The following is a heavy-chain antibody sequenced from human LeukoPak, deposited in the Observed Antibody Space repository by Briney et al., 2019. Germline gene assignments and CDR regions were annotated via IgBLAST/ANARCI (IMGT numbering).Heavy chain of an antibody. Sequence: GRSLRLSCAASGFTFSSYGMHWVRQAPGKGLEWVAVISYDGSNKYYADSVKGRFTISRDNSKNTLYLQMNSLRAEDTAVYYCAKVHGHSYGRFDYWGQGTLVTVSS. CDR3: AKVHGHSYGRFDY. CDR1: GFTFSSYG. V-gene: IGHV3-30*18. J-gene: IGHJ4*02. CDR2: ISYDGSNK. D-gene: IGHD5-18*01.